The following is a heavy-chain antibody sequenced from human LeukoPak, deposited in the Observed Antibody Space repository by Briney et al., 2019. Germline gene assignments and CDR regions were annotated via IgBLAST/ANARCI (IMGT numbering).Heavy chain of an antibody. CDR1: GGYISSHY. D-gene: IGHD3-9*01. Sequence: SETLSLTCTVSGGYISSHYWSWIRQPPGKGLEWIGYIYYGGSPKFNPSLKSRVTISLDTSKSQFSLNLTSVTAADTAMYYCARGAILTGTSLWGKGTTVTISS. CDR2: IYYGGSP. J-gene: IGHJ6*04. V-gene: IGHV4-59*11. CDR3: ARGAILTGTSL.